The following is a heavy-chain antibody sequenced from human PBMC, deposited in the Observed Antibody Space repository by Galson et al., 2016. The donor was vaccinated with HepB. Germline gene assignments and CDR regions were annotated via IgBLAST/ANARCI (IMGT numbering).Heavy chain of an antibody. CDR2: IYWDDDK. D-gene: IGHD6-6*01. Sequence: PALVKPTQTVTLPCTFSGFSVNTNGVGVGWLRQPPGKALEWLAPIYWDDDKRYSSSLTARLTITRDTSKNQVVLTMTNMDPVDSATYYCAHRRVASRPFDYWGQGTLVTVSS. CDR1: GFSVNTNGVG. J-gene: IGHJ4*02. CDR3: AHRRVASRPFDY. V-gene: IGHV2-5*02.